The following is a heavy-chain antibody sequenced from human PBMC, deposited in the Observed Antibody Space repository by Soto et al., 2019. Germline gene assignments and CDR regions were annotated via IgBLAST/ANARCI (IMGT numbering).Heavy chain of an antibody. CDR3: ARGFRTGFNV. V-gene: IGHV3-21*01. CDR2: ISGPSIYI. J-gene: IGHJ6*02. Sequence: EVQLVESGGGLVKPGGSLRLSCVASGFTFSGYSINWVRQAPGKGLEWVSYISGPSIYIYYADSVKGRFTTSRDNAKSGVYLQMNSLRAEDTAVYYCARGFRTGFNVWGQGTTVSVSS. D-gene: IGHD7-27*01. CDR1: GFTFSGYS.